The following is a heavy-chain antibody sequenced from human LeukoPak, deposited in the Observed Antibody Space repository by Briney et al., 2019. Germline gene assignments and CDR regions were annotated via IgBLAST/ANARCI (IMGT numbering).Heavy chain of an antibody. J-gene: IGHJ4*02. CDR1: GFTFDDYA. V-gene: IGHV3-9*01. Sequence: GGPLRLSCAASGFTFDDYAMHWVRQAPGKGLEWVSGISWNSGSIGYADSVKGRFTISRDNAKNSLYLQMNSLRAEDTALYYCAKVGQYCSSTSCYYPFDYWGQGTLVTVSS. CDR2: ISWNSGSI. CDR3: AKVGQYCSSTSCYYPFDY. D-gene: IGHD2-2*01.